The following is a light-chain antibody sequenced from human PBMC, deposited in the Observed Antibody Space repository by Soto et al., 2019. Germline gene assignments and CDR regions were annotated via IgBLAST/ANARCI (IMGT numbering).Light chain of an antibody. V-gene: IGKV3-20*01. Sequence: ETVLTQSPGTLSLSPGERATLSCRASQSISSSYLAWYQQKPGQAPRLLIYGASSRATGIPDRFSGSGSATDFTLTISRLEPEDFAVYYCQQYGSSPWTFGQGTKVDIK. CDR3: QQYGSSPWT. CDR2: GAS. J-gene: IGKJ1*01. CDR1: QSISSSY.